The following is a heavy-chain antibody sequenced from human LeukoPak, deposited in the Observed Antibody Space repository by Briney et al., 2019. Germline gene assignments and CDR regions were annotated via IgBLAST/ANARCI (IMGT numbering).Heavy chain of an antibody. CDR2: ITGSSGIT. Sequence: GGSLRLSCTASGFTFSNYGMRWVRQAPGKGLEWVSAITGSSGITYHADSVKGRFTISRDNSKNTLYLQMNSLRAGDTAIYYCAKGGTYDSSGYYYSWGQGTLVTVSS. D-gene: IGHD3-22*01. CDR1: GFTFSNYG. CDR3: AKGGTYDSSGYYYS. V-gene: IGHV3-23*01. J-gene: IGHJ4*02.